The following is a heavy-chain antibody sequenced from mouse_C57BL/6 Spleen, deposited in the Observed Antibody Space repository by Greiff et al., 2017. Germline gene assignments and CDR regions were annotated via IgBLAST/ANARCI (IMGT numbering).Heavy chain of an antibody. J-gene: IGHJ4*01. D-gene: IGHD2-5*01. CDR3: ARSGYNSKPYAMDY. CDR1: GYTFTDHT. Sequence: QVQLQQSDAELVKPGASVKISCKVSGYTFTDHTIHWMKQRPEQGLEWIGYIYPRDGSTKYNEKFKGKATLTADKSSSTAYMQLNSLTSEDSAVXCWARSGYNSKPYAMDYWGQGTAVTVSS. CDR2: IYPRDGST. V-gene: IGHV1-78*01.